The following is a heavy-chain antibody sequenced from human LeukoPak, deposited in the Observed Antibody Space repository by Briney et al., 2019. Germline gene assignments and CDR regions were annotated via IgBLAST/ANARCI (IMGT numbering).Heavy chain of an antibody. D-gene: IGHD6-19*01. V-gene: IGHV4-59*12. CDR2: IYHSGST. J-gene: IGHJ4*02. Sequence: PSETLSLTCTVSGGSISSYCWSWIRQPPGKGLEWIGYIYHSGSTYYNPSLKSRVTISVDRSKNQFSLKLSSVTAADTAVYYCASSPSIAVANDYWGQGTLVTVSS. CDR3: ASSPSIAVANDY. CDR1: GGSISSYC.